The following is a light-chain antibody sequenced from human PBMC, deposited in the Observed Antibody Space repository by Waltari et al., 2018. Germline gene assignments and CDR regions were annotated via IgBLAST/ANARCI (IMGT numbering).Light chain of an antibody. J-gene: IGKJ2*01. CDR3: QQYSTYPYT. CDR2: KSS. CDR1: QSVRTY. V-gene: IGKV1-5*03. Sequence: DIRMTQSPSTLSASVEDRVTITCRASQSVRTYLAWYQQKPGRAPKLLIFKSSTLQTGVPSKFGGSGTGTEFSLTISSLQPDDFATYYCQQYSTYPYTFGQGTKVEIK.